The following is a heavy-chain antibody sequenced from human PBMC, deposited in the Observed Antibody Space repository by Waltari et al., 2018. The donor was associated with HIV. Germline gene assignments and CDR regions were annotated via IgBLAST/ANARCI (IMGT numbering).Heavy chain of an antibody. V-gene: IGHV1-3*01. Sequence: QVQLVQSGAEVKKPGASVQVSCKASGYTFTSYAMHLVRQAPGQRLEWMGWINAGNGNTKYSRKFQGGVTITRDTSASTAYMELSSLRSEDTAVYYCARAAHSYYDSSPYYFDYWGQGSLVTVSS. CDR3: ARAAHSYYDSSPYYFDY. CDR2: INAGNGNT. D-gene: IGHD3-22*01. CDR1: GYTFTSYA. J-gene: IGHJ4*02.